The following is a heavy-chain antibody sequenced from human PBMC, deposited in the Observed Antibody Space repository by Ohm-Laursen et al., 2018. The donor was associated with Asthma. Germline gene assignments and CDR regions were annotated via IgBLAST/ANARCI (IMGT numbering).Heavy chain of an antibody. D-gene: IGHD1-26*01. CDR2: INHSGST. J-gene: IGHJ4*02. CDR1: GGSFSGYY. Sequence: TLSLTCAVYGGSFSGYYWSWIRQPPGKGLEWIGEINHSGSTNYNPSLKSRVTISVDTSKNQFSLKLSSVTAADTAVYYCARGQIVGAVWFDYWGQGTLVTVSS. V-gene: IGHV4-34*01. CDR3: ARGQIVGAVWFDY.